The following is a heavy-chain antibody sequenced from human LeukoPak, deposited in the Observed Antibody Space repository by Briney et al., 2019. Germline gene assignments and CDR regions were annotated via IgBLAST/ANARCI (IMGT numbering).Heavy chain of an antibody. V-gene: IGHV5-10-1*01. Sequence: GESLKISCKGSGYSFTSYWISWVRQMPGKGLEWMGRIDPSDSYTNYSPSFQGHVTISADKSISTAYLQWSSLKASDTAMYYCARRYGFYGSGSLGFFDPWGQGTLVTVSS. CDR2: IDPSDSYT. CDR1: GYSFTSYW. CDR3: ARRYGFYGSGSLGFFDP. J-gene: IGHJ5*02. D-gene: IGHD3-10*01.